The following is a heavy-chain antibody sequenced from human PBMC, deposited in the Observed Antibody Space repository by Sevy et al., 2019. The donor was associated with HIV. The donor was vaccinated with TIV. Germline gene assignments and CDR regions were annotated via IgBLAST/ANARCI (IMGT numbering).Heavy chain of an antibody. D-gene: IGHD2-15*01. V-gene: IGHV1-8*01. Sequence: ASVKVSCKASGYTFTSYDINWVRQATGQGLEWMGWMNPNSGNTGYAQKFQGRVTMTRNTSISTAYMELSSLRSEDTAVYYCARNRDKICSGGSCYSDYYYGMDVWGQGTTVIVSS. CDR1: GYTFTSYD. CDR2: MNPNSGNT. CDR3: ARNRDKICSGGSCYSDYYYGMDV. J-gene: IGHJ6*02.